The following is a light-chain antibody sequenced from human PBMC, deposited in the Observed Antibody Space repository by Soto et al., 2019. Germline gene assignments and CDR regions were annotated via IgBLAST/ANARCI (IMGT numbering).Light chain of an antibody. Sequence: VVLTQSPDTLSLPPGERATLSCRASQSISSYLAWYQQKPGQAPRLLIYDASSRATGIPARFSGSGSGTDFTLTISSLEPEDFAVYYCQQYNEWPLTFGGGTKVDIK. CDR1: QSISSY. CDR2: DAS. CDR3: QQYNEWPLT. V-gene: IGKV3-11*01. J-gene: IGKJ4*01.